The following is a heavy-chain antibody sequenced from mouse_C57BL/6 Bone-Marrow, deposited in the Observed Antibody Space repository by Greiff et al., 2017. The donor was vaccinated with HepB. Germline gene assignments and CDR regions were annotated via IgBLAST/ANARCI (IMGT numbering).Heavy chain of an antibody. CDR2: ISSGSSTI. CDR1: GFTFSDYG. CDR3: ARQDGSSPFAY. V-gene: IGHV5-17*01. Sequence: EVKLMESGGGLVKPGGSLKLSCAASGFTFSDYGMHWVRQAPEKGLEWVAYISSGSSTIYYADTVKGRFTISRDNAKNTLFLQMTSLRSEDTAMYYCARQDGSSPFAYWGQGTLVTVSA. J-gene: IGHJ3*01. D-gene: IGHD1-1*01.